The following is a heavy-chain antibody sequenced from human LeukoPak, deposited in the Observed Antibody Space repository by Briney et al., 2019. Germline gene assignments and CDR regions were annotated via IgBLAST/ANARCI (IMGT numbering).Heavy chain of an antibody. CDR2: ICHSGST. Sequence: SETLSLTCTVSGYSISSGYYWGWIRQPPGKGLEWIGSICHSGSTYYNPSLKSRVTISVDTSKNQFSLKLSSVTAADTAVYYCARANRVSLYYFDYWGQGTLVTVSS. V-gene: IGHV4-38-2*02. CDR1: GYSISSGYY. D-gene: IGHD5/OR15-5a*01. CDR3: ARANRVSLYYFDY. J-gene: IGHJ4*02.